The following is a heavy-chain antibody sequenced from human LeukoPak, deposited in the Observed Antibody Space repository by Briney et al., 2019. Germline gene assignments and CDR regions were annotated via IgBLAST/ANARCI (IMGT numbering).Heavy chain of an antibody. D-gene: IGHD3-10*01. CDR1: GFTFSSYG. CDR2: IRYDGSNK. V-gene: IGHV3-30*02. J-gene: IGHJ4*02. Sequence: GGSLRLSCEASGFTFSSYGMHWVRQAPGKGLEWVAFIRYDGSNKYYADSVKGRFTISRDNSKNTLYLQINSLRAEDTAVYYCAKESGITMVRGVITFWGQGTLVTVSS. CDR3: AKESGITMVRGVITF.